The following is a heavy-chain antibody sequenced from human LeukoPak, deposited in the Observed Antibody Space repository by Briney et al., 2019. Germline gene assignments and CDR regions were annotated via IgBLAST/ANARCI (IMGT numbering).Heavy chain of an antibody. J-gene: IGHJ4*02. CDR1: GYTFTSYA. V-gene: IGHV7-4-1*02. CDR2: INTNTGNP. D-gene: IGHD5-24*01. CDR3: AIGKTGRDGYPIDY. Sequence: GASVKVSCKASGYTFTSYAMNWVRQAPGQGLEWMGWINTNTGNPTYAQGFTGRFVFSLDTSVSTAYLQISSLKAEDTAVYYCAIGKTGRDGYPIDYWGQGTLVTVSS.